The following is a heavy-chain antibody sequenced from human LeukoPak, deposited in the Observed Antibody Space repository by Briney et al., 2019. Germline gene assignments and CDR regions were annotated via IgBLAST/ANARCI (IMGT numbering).Heavy chain of an antibody. D-gene: IGHD2-15*01. Sequence: PSETLSLTCVVSGGSFSSFSWNWIRQPPGKGLEWIGYIYNSGGTNYNPSLASRVTMSVDSSKKQISLELTSVTAADTATYFCAGEEVSGYSDHWGQGTLVTVSS. J-gene: IGHJ4*02. CDR2: IYNSGGT. V-gene: IGHV4-59*01. CDR3: AGEEVSGYSDH. CDR1: GGSFSSFS.